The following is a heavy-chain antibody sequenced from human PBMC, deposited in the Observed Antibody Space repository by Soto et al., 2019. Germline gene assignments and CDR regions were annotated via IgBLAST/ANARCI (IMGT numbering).Heavy chain of an antibody. CDR2: IPGSGGHKLLP. CDR1: GFTFTHYA. V-gene: IGHV3-23*01. CDR3: AKEPYYFGSGSYPPAYYYYGMDV. Sequence: PGGSLRLSCAASGFTFTHYAMNWVRLAPGQGLEWVSTIPGSGGHKLLPEYADSVKGRFTFSRDNSKNTLYLQMNNLRAEDTDVYYCAKEPYYFGSGSYPPAYYYYGMDVWGQGYTVTVS. J-gene: IGHJ6*02. D-gene: IGHD3-10*01.